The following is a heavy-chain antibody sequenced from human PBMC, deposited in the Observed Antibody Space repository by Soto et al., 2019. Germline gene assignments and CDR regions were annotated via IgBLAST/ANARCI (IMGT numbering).Heavy chain of an antibody. D-gene: IGHD3-3*01. J-gene: IGHJ6*02. CDR3: ARDPPYYDFRLVV. Sequence: GGSLRLSCAASGFTVSSNYMSWVRQAPGKGLEWVSLIYSGGSTYYADSVKGRFTISRDNSKNTLYLQMNSLRAEDMAVYYCARDPPYYDFRLVVRGQRTKVTVSS. CDR1: GFTVSSNY. CDR2: IYSGGST. V-gene: IGHV3-66*01.